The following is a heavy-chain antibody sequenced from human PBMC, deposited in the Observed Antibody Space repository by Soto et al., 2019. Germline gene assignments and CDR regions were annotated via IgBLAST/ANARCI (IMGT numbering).Heavy chain of an antibody. CDR1: GGTFSSYA. CDR2: IITIFGTA. CDR3: ARGPIAARPYWYFDL. J-gene: IGHJ2*01. D-gene: IGHD6-6*01. Sequence: QVQLVQSGAEVKKPGSSVKVSCKASGGTFSSYAISWVRQAPGQGLEWRGGIITIFGTANYAQKFQGRVTITADKSTSTAYMELSSLRSEDTAVYYCARGPIAARPYWYFDLWGRGTLVTVSS. V-gene: IGHV1-69*06.